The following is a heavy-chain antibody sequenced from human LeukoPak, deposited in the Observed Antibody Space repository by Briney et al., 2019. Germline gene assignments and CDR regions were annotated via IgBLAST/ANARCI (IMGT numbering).Heavy chain of an antibody. D-gene: IGHD3-22*01. J-gene: IGHJ4*02. V-gene: IGHV3-30*01. CDR2: ISYDGSNK. CDR1: GFTFSSYA. Sequence: GGSLRLSCAASGFTFSSYAMHWVRQAPGKGLEWVAVISYDGSNKYYADSVKGRFTISRDNSKNTLYLQMNSLRAEDTAVYCCAREDSSGYYDYWGQGTLVTVSS. CDR3: AREDSSGYYDY.